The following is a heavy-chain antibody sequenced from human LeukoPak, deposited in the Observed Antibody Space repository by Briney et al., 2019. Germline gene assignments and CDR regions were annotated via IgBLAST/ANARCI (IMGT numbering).Heavy chain of an antibody. CDR3: ARDYAFDI. CDR2: IYYSGNT. Sequence: PSEALSLTCTVSGDSISSCYWSWIRQPPGKGLEWIGCIYYSGNTNYNPSLKSRVTISIDTSKNQFSLKLNSVTAADTAVYYCARDYAFDIWGQGTMVTVSS. J-gene: IGHJ3*02. CDR1: GDSISSCY. V-gene: IGHV4-59*01.